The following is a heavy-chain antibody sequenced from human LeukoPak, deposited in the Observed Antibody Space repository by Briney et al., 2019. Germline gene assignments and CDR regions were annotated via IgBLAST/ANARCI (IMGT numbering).Heavy chain of an antibody. Sequence: GSLRLSCAASEFTFSNSWMSWVRQASGKGLEWVGRIRSKANSYATAYAASVKGRFTISRDDSKNTAYLQMNSLKTEDTAVYYCTRPGYGDYYYYYYMDVWGKGTTVTVSS. J-gene: IGHJ6*03. V-gene: IGHV3-73*01. CDR3: TRPGYGDYYYYYYMDV. D-gene: IGHD4-17*01. CDR2: IRSKANSYAT. CDR1: EFTFSNSW.